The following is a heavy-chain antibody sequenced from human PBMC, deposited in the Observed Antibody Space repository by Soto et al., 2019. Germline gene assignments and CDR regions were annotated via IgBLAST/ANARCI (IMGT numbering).Heavy chain of an antibody. J-gene: IGHJ6*02. Sequence: PGESLKISCKGSGYIFTDHCIVWVRQMAGKGLEWVGIICPGYSNIIYSPSVQGQVTISADMSISTAYLQWSSLKASDTAMYYCARPREAGKYYYGVDVWGQGTTVTVSS. V-gene: IGHV5-51*01. CDR1: GYIFTDHC. CDR2: ICPGYSNI. CDR3: ARPREAGKYYYGVDV. D-gene: IGHD6-19*01.